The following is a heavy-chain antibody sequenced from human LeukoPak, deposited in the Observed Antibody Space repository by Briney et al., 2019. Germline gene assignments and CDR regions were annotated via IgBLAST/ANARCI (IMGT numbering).Heavy chain of an antibody. CDR2: IYYSGST. Sequence: SETLSLTCTVSGGSISSSSYYWGWIRQPPGKGLEWIGSIYYSGSTYYNPSLKSRVTISVDTSKNQFSLKLSSVTAADTAVYYCARERPYCSGGSCYGPFDYWGQGTLVTVSS. CDR3: ARERPYCSGGSCYGPFDY. D-gene: IGHD2-15*01. V-gene: IGHV4-39*07. CDR1: GGSISSSSYY. J-gene: IGHJ4*02.